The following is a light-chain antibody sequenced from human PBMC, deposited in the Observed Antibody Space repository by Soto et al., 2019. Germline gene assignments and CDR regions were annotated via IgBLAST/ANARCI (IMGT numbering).Light chain of an antibody. CDR1: QSISTW. J-gene: IGKJ4*01. CDR3: QQYNSYPLT. V-gene: IGKV1-5*01. CDR2: AAS. Sequence: DTPMTQSPSTLSASVGDRVTITCRASQSISTWVAWYQQKPGKAPKLLIYAASTLQSGVPSRFSGSGSGTEFTLTISSLQPDDFATYYCQQYNSYPLTFGGGTKVDIK.